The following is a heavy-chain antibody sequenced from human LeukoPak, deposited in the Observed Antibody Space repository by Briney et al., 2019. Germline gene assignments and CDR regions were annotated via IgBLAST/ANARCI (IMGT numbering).Heavy chain of an antibody. CDR3: ARDMDSSGYYYFFDY. V-gene: IGHV3-21*01. Sequence: GGSLRLSCAASGFTFSSYSMNWVRQAPGKGLEWVSSISSSSSYIYYADSVKGRFTISRDSAKNSLYLQMNSLRAEDTAVYYCARDMDSSGYYYFFDYWGQGTLVTVSS. J-gene: IGHJ4*02. D-gene: IGHD3-22*01. CDR2: ISSSSSYI. CDR1: GFTFSSYS.